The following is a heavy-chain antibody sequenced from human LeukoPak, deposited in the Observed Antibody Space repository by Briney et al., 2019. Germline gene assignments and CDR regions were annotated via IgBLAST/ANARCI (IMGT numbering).Heavy chain of an antibody. V-gene: IGHV3-21*01. CDR1: GFTFSTYT. D-gene: IGHD2-21*02. CDR3: ARGASGAYCGGDCYANYYYYGLDV. J-gene: IGHJ6*02. Sequence: GGSLRLSCAASGFTFSTYTMNWVRQAPGKGLEWVSSISSTRSCIYYADSVKGRFTISRDNAKNSLYLQMNSLRAEDTAVYYCARGASGAYCGGDCYANYYYYGLDVWGQGTTVIVSS. CDR2: ISSTRSCI.